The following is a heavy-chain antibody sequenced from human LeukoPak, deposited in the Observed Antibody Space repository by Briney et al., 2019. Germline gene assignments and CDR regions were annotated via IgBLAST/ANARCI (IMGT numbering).Heavy chain of an antibody. V-gene: IGHV1-18*01. Sequence: EASVKVSCKASGYRFSNFGITWVRQAPGQGVAWMGWTSPYDDNPEYAKKFQGRVTMTTDTSTSTAYMELRSLRPDDTAMYYCAKVDPPIVAGARGDAFEIWGQGTLVTVSS. J-gene: IGHJ3*02. D-gene: IGHD1-26*01. CDR2: TSPYDDNP. CDR3: AKVDPPIVAGARGDAFEI. CDR1: GYRFSNFG.